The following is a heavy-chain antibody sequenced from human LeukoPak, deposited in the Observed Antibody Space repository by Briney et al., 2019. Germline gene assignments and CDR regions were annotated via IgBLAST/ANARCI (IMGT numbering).Heavy chain of an antibody. CDR2: MNPNSGNT. CDR3: ARGPTPPFSSGWYARYYYYYYMDV. Sequence: ASVKVSCKASGYTFTSYDINWVRQATGQGLEWMGWMNPNSGNTGYAQKFQGRVTMTRNTSISTAYMELSSLRSEDTAVYYCARGPTPPFSSGWYARYYYYYYMDVWGKGTTVTVSS. D-gene: IGHD6-19*01. CDR1: GYTFTSYD. J-gene: IGHJ6*03. V-gene: IGHV1-8*01.